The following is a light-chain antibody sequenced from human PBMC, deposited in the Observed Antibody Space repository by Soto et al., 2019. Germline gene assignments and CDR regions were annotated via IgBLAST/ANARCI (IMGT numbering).Light chain of an antibody. CDR2: DVS. Sequence: QSVLTQPRSVSGSPGQSVTISCTGTSSDVGYYNYVSWYQQHPGKAPKLMIYDVSKRPSGVPDRFSGSKSGNTASLTISGLQAEDEADYYCCSYAGSYTLAFGGGTQLTVL. V-gene: IGLV2-11*01. J-gene: IGLJ2*01. CDR3: CSYAGSYTLA. CDR1: SSDVGYYNY.